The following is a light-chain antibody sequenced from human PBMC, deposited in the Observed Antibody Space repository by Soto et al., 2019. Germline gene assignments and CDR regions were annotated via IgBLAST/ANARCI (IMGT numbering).Light chain of an antibody. CDR2: GAS. CDR3: QQYGSSPPVT. CDR1: QSVSSSY. J-gene: IGKJ5*01. V-gene: IGKV3-20*01. Sequence: EIVLTQSPGTLSLSPGERATLSCRASQSVSSSYLAWYQHKPGQAPRLLIYGASGRATGIPDRFSGSGSGTDFTFTISRLEPEDFAVYYCQQYGSSPPVTFGQGTRLEI.